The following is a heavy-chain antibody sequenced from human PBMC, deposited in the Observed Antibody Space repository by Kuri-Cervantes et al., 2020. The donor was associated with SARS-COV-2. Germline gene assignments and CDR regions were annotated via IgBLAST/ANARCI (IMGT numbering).Heavy chain of an antibody. CDR2: ISAYNGNT. CDR3: AREKLRYFDWSKPPTPEYYFDY. J-gene: IGHJ4*02. D-gene: IGHD3-9*01. V-gene: IGHV1-18*01. Sequence: ASVKVSCKASGYTFTSYDINWVRQATGQGLEWMGWISAYNGNTDYAQKLQGRVTMTTDTSTSTAYMELRSLRSDDTAVYYCAREKLRYFDWSKPPTPEYYFDYWGQGTLVTVSS. CDR1: GYTFTSYD.